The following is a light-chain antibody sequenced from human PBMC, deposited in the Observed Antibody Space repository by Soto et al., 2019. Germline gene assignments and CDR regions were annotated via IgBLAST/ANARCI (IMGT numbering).Light chain of an antibody. CDR3: FSFTTDWTHV. Sequence: QAVLTQPGSVSGSIGQSITISCTGSSSDIGAYNYVSWFQQYPGKAPKLIISEVSNRPSGVSNRFSGSKSGTAASLTISGLQTEDEADYFCFSFTTDWTHVFGTGTKVTVL. CDR1: SSDIGAYNY. V-gene: IGLV2-14*01. CDR2: EVS. J-gene: IGLJ1*01.